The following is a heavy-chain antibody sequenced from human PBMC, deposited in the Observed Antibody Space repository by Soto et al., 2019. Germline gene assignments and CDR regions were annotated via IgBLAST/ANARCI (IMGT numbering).Heavy chain of an antibody. J-gene: IGHJ3*02. CDR1: GYPVTAYY. Sequence: QLHLVQSGAVVKKPGASVTVSCSASGYPVTAYYMHWVRQAPGRGLEWMGGINPATGAAKYTQTFQGRVTMTRDTSTSTGFMELSGLTSEDTAGVYGAGGGGVGVAGSAAFDMWGQGTLVTVSS. CDR2: INPATGAA. CDR3: AGGGGVGVAGSAAFDM. D-gene: IGHD3-3*01. V-gene: IGHV1-2*02.